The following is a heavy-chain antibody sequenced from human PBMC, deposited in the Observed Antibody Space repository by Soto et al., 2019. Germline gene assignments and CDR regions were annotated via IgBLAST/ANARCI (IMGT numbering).Heavy chain of an antibody. CDR3: AKDPGGYSYGYPNDAFDI. CDR1: GFTFSSYA. V-gene: IGHV3-23*01. D-gene: IGHD5-18*01. Sequence: GGSLRLSCAASGFTFSSYAMSWVRQAPGKGLEWVSAISGSGGSTYYADSVKGRFTISRDNSKNTLYLQMNSLRAEDTAVYYCAKDPGGYSYGYPNDAFDIWGQGTMVTVSS. J-gene: IGHJ3*02. CDR2: ISGSGGST.